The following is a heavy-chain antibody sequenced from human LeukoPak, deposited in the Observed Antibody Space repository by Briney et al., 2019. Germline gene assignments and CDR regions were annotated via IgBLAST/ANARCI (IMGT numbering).Heavy chain of an antibody. CDR2: IKQDGSEK. J-gene: IGHJ4*02. V-gene: IGHV3-7*01. D-gene: IGHD1-14*01. Sequence: GGSLRLSCAASGFTFSNYWMSWVRQAPGKGLEWVANIKQDGSEKYYVDSVEGRFTISRDNAENSLYLQMNSLRVEDTAVYYCARDVITMRGGFNYWGQGTLVTVSS. CDR1: GFTFSNYW. CDR3: ARDVITMRGGFNY.